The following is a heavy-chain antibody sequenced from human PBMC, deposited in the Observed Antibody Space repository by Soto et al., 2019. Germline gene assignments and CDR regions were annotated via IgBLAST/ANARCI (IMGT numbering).Heavy chain of an antibody. V-gene: IGHV4-4*02. CDR3: ARRGYYRYFDL. Sequence: SETLSLTCAVSGVSISSGNWWTWVRQTPQRGLEYIGEIFHDGTANYYPSFERRVAISVDTSKNQFSLKLTSVTAADTAIYFCARRGYYRYFDLWGRGTLVTVSS. CDR1: GVSISSGNW. D-gene: IGHD3-3*01. CDR2: IFHDGTA. J-gene: IGHJ2*01.